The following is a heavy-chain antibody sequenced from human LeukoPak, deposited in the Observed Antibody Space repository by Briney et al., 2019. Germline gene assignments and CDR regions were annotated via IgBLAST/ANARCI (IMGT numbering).Heavy chain of an antibody. V-gene: IGHV4-34*01. CDR1: GGSFSGYY. CDR3: AGGRYCSTTSCYANYYYYMDV. J-gene: IGHJ6*03. Sequence: PSETLSLTCAVYGGSFSGYYWSWIRQPPGKGLEWMGEINHSGSTNYNPSLKRRVTISVDTAKNHFSLRLGYATVADTAVYYFAGGRYCSTTSCYANYYYYMDVWGKGTPVTVSS. D-gene: IGHD2-2*01. CDR2: INHSGST.